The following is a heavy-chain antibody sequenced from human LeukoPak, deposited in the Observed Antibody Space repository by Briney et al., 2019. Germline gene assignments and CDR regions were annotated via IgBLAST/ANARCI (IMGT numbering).Heavy chain of an antibody. J-gene: IGHJ6*02. Sequence: ASVKVSCKASGYTFTSYGISWVRQAPGQGLECMGWISAYNGNTNYAQKLQGRVTMTPDTSTSTAYMELRSLRSDDTAVYYCARATPAGYYYGMDVWGQGTTVTVSS. CDR1: GYTFTSYG. CDR2: ISAYNGNT. CDR3: ARATPAGYYYGMDV. V-gene: IGHV1-18*01.